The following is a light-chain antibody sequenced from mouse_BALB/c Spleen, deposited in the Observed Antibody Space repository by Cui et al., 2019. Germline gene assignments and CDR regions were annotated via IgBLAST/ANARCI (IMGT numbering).Light chain of an antibody. CDR2: DTS. J-gene: IGKJ1*01. CDR1: SSVSY. CDR3: QQWSSYPRT. Sequence: QIVLTQSPAIISASQGEKVTMTCSASSSVSYMYWYQQKPGASPRLLIYDTSNLASGVPVRFSGSGSGTSYSLTISRMEAEDAATYYCQQWSSYPRTFGGGTKLEIK. V-gene: IGKV4-55*01.